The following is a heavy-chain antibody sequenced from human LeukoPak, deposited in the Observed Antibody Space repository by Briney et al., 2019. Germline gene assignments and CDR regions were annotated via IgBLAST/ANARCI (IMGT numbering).Heavy chain of an antibody. D-gene: IGHD1-26*01. CDR3: AREDSAFTSGSYMDY. J-gene: IGHJ4*02. Sequence: GSSVKVSCKASGGTFSSYAISWVRQAPGRGLEWTGGIIPIFGTANYAQKFQGRVTITTDESTSTAYMELSSLRSEDTAVYYCAREDSAFTSGSYMDYWGQGTLVTVSS. CDR2: IIPIFGTA. V-gene: IGHV1-69*05. CDR1: GGTFSSYA.